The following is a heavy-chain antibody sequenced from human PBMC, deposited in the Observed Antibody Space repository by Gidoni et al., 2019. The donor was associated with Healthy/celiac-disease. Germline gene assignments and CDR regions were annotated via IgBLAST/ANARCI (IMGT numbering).Heavy chain of an antibody. CDR2: IYSGGSP. J-gene: IGHJ5*02. CDR1: GSTVSSNY. Sequence: EVQLVESGGGWIQPGGSLRLACAASGSTVSSNYMSWVRQAPGKGLEWVSVIYSGGSPYYADSVKGRFTISRDNSKNTLYLQMNSLRAEDTAVYYCARLGRVRGIDPWGQGTLVTVSS. D-gene: IGHD3-10*01. CDR3: ARLGRVRGIDP. V-gene: IGHV3-53*01.